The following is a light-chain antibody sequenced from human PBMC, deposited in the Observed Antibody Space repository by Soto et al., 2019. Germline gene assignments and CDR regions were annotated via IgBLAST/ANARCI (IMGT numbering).Light chain of an antibody. CDR3: SSYTSGSTLV. Sequence: QSALPQPASVSGSPGQSITLSCTGTSSDVGKYEYVSRYQQHPGKAPNLLIYEVSHRPAGVSNRFSGFKSGNTASLIVSGLQAEGEGDYYCSSYTSGSTLVFGGGTKLAVL. CDR1: SSDVGKYEY. CDR2: EVS. J-gene: IGLJ2*01. V-gene: IGLV2-14*01.